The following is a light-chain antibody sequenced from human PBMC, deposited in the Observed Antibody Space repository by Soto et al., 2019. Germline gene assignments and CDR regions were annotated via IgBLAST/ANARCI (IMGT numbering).Light chain of an antibody. CDR3: QLYDGHSVFT. J-gene: IGKJ4*01. V-gene: IGKV1-5*01. CDR1: QSVTNW. CDR2: DAS. Sequence: DIQMTQSPSTLSATIGDRVTITCRASQSVTNWLAWYQQKPGKAPKLLIFDASSLQSGVPSRFSGGGSGTEFTLPISSLQPDDFATYYCQLYDGHSVFTFGGGTKVDIK.